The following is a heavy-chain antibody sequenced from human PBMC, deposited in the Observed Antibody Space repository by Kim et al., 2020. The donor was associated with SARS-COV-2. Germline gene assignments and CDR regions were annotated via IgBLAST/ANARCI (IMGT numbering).Heavy chain of an antibody. Sequence: PPLKRRVTISVDTSTEQFSRKLSSVTAADTAVYYCARGREGYISSWYLDYWGQGTLVTVSS. CDR3: ARGREGYISSWYLDY. D-gene: IGHD6-13*01. J-gene: IGHJ4*02. V-gene: IGHV4-59*09.